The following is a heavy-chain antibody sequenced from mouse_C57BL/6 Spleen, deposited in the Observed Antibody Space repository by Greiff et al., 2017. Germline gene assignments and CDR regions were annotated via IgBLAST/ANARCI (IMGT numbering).Heavy chain of an antibody. Sequence: VQLQQPGAELVRPGSSVKLSCKASGYTFTSYWLHWVKQRPIQGLEWIGNIDPSDSETLYNQKFKDKDTLTVDKSSSTAYMQLSSLASEDSAVYCCATLTGTRYFDVWGTGTTVTVSS. V-gene: IGHV1-52*01. CDR3: ATLTGTRYFDV. J-gene: IGHJ1*03. D-gene: IGHD4-1*01. CDR2: IDPSDSET. CDR1: GYTFTSYW.